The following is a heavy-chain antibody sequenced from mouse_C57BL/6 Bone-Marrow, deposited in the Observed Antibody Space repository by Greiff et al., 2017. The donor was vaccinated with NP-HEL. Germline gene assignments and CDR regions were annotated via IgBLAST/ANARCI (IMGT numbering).Heavy chain of an antibody. CDR2: ISDGGSYT. V-gene: IGHV5-4*01. CDR3: AREERRLRRLFDY. CDR1: GFTFSSYA. Sequence: EVKLMESGGGLVKPGGSLKLSCAASGFTFSSYAMSWVRQTPEKRLEWVATISDGGSYTYYPDNVKGRFTISRDNAKNNLYLQMSHLKSEDTAMYYCAREERRLRRLFDYWGQGTTLTVSS. D-gene: IGHD2-2*01. J-gene: IGHJ2*01.